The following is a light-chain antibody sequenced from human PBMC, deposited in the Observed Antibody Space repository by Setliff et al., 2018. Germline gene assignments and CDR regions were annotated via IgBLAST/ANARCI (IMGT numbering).Light chain of an antibody. V-gene: IGLV2-8*01. CDR3: SSYAGSNNFPYV. Sequence: QSALAQPPSASGSPGQSVTISCTGTSSDVGGYNYXXXXXXXXXXXXXXXXXXXXXRXXXXPDRFSGSKSGNTASLTVSGLQAEDEADYYCSSYAGSNNFPYVFGTGTKVTVL. J-gene: IGLJ1*01. CDR1: SSDVGGYNY. CDR2: XXX.